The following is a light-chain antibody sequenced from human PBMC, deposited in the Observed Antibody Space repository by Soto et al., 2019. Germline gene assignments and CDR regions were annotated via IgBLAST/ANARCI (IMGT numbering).Light chain of an antibody. J-gene: IGLJ7*01. CDR2: KDS. V-gene: IGLV3-25*03. Sequence: SYELTQPPSVAVSPGQTARITCSGDALPKQYAYWYKQKPGQAPVLVRYKDSERPSGIPERFSGSSSGTTVTLTISGVQAEDEADYYCQSADSSGTYVFGGGTQLTVL. CDR1: ALPKQY. CDR3: QSADSSGTYV.